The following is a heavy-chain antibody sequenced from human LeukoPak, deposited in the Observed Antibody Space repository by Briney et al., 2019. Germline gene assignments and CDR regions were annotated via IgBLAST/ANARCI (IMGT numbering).Heavy chain of an antibody. V-gene: IGHV3-7*03. CDR3: ARKKPLGYCSSTSCYSDYYYGMDV. CDR1: GFTFSSYW. J-gene: IGHJ6*04. D-gene: IGHD2-2*01. CDR2: IKQDGSVK. Sequence: GGSLRLSCAASGFTFSSYWMSWVRQAPGKGRWWVANIKQDGSVKYYVDSVKGRFTISRDNAKNSLYLQMNSLRAEDTAVYYCARKKPLGYCSSTSCYSDYYYGMDVWGKGTTVTVSS.